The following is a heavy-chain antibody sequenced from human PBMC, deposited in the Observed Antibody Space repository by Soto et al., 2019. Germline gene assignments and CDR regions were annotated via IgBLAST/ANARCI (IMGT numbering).Heavy chain of an antibody. Sequence: QVQLQESGPGLVTPSQTLSLTCTVSGGSISSGGYYWSWIRQHPGKALEWIGYIYYSGSTYYNPSLKSRVTISVDTSKNRFSLKLSSVTAADTAVYYCARTRSGSYYDQYNWFDPSGQGTLVTVSS. CDR3: ARTRSGSYYDQYNWFDP. J-gene: IGHJ5*02. D-gene: IGHD3-10*01. CDR2: IYYSGST. CDR1: GGSISSGGYY. V-gene: IGHV4-31*03.